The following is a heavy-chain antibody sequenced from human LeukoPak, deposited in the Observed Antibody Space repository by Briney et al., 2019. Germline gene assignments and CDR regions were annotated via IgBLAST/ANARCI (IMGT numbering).Heavy chain of an antibody. J-gene: IGHJ4*02. Sequence: GGSLLLSCVGSEFNFSNYPMSSVRQPPGKGVEWVSAFTCSGGITYYADSVKGRFTISRDNSKNTLYLQMNSLRAEDTAVYYCAKWGDYDVLTGYYDPDYWGQGALVTVSS. CDR3: AKWGDYDVLTGYYDPDY. CDR2: FTCSGGIT. CDR1: EFNFSNYP. D-gene: IGHD3-9*01. V-gene: IGHV3-23*01.